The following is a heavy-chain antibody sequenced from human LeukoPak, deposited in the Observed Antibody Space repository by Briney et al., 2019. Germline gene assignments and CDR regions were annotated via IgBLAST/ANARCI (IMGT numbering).Heavy chain of an antibody. V-gene: IGHV4-30-4*01. CDR1: GSSISSGDYY. J-gene: IGHJ3*02. Sequence: SQTLSLTCTVSGSSISSGDYYWSWIRQPPGKGPEWIGYIYYSGSTYYNPSLKSRVTISVDTSKNQFSLKLSSVTAADTAVYYCARDAGSHHDAFDIWGQGTMVTVSS. D-gene: IGHD2-15*01. CDR3: ARDAGSHHDAFDI. CDR2: IYYSGST.